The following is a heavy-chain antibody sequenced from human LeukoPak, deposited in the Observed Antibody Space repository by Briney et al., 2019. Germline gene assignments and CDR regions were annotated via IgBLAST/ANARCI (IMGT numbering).Heavy chain of an antibody. Sequence: ASVKVSCKASGYTLTSYYMHWVRQAPGQGLEWMGIIDPSGGSTSYAQKFQGRVTMTRDTSTSTVYMELSSLGSEDTAVYYCARDTRILEWTYPFDYWGQGTLVTVSS. J-gene: IGHJ4*02. CDR1: GYTLTSYY. D-gene: IGHD3-3*01. V-gene: IGHV1-46*01. CDR2: IDPSGGST. CDR3: ARDTRILEWTYPFDY.